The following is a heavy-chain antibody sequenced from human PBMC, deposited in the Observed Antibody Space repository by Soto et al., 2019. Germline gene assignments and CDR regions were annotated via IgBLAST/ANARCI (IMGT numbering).Heavy chain of an antibody. Sequence: SETLSLTCAVYGLSFRGYYWSWIRQPPGKGLEWIGEINHSGSTNYNPSLKSRVTISVDTSKNQFSLKLSSVTAADTAVYYCARVGGGYDMRGGYYYYYMDVWGKGTTVTVSS. V-gene: IGHV4-34*01. D-gene: IGHD5-12*01. CDR2: INHSGST. J-gene: IGHJ6*03. CDR3: ARVGGGYDMRGGYYYYYMDV. CDR1: GLSFRGYY.